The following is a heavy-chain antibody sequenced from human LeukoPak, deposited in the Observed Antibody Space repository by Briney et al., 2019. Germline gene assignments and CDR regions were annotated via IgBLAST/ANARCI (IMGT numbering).Heavy chain of an antibody. J-gene: IGHJ6*03. CDR2: IYYSGST. CDR1: GGSISSSSYY. CDR3: ASQHYYYYYMDV. Sequence: SETLSLTCTVSGGSISSSSYYWGWIRQPPGKGLEWIGSIYYSGSTYYNPSLKSRVTISVDTSKNPFSLKLSSVTAADPAVYYCASQHYYYYYMDVWRKGPTATVSS. V-gene: IGHV4-39*01.